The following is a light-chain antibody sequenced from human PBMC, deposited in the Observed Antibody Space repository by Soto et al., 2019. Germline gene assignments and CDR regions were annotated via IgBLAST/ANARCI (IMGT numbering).Light chain of an antibody. J-gene: IGKJ4*01. CDR3: QHCHDMPLT. CDR1: HDISNY. Sequence: IQLTQSPSSLSASIGDRVTITCQASHDISNYLNWYQQRPGKAPKVLIYDASTLETGVPSRFRGSGYGTDFTLTITSLQPGDIATYYCQHCHDMPLTFGGGTKVEIK. CDR2: DAS. V-gene: IGKV1-33*01.